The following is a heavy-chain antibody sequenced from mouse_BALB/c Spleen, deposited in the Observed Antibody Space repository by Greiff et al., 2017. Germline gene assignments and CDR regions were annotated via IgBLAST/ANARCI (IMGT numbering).Heavy chain of an antibody. V-gene: IGHV1-4*02. CDR1: GYTFTSYT. Sequence: VQLQQSAAELARPGASVKMSCKASGYTFTSYTMHWVKQRPGQGLEWIGYINPSSGYTEYNQKFTDKTTLTADKSSSTAYMQLSSLTAEDSAVYYCASSYPPGVFDYWGQGTTLTVSS. D-gene: IGHD2-10*01. CDR2: INPSSGYT. CDR3: ASSYPPGVFDY. J-gene: IGHJ2*01.